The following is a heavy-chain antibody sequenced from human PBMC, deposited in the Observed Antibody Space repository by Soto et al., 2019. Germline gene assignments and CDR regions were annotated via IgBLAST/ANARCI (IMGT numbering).Heavy chain of an antibody. D-gene: IGHD3-3*01. V-gene: IGHV3-7*01. CDR3: ARDRVYYDFWSGYYTRNWFDP. CDR1: GFTFSSYW. CDR2: IKQDGSEK. J-gene: IGHJ5*02. Sequence: GGSLRLSCAASGFTFSSYWMSWVRQAPGKGLEWVANIKQDGSEKYYVDSVKGRFTISRDNAKNSLYLQMNSLRAEDTAVYYCARDRVYYDFWSGYYTRNWFDPWGQGTLVTVS.